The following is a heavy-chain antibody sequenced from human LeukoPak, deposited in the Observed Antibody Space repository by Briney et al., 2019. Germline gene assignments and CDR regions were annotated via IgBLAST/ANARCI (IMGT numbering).Heavy chain of an antibody. J-gene: IGHJ4*02. CDR3: AKDGDVLRYLVVFDY. Sequence: GGSLRLSCATSGFTFNSYGMNWVRQAPGKGLEWVAFVRSDGGSEYYADSVKGRFSISRDNSKRTVDLQMNSLRLEDTAVYYCAKDGDVLRYLVVFDYWGQGTLVTVSS. V-gene: IGHV3-30*02. CDR2: VRSDGGSE. D-gene: IGHD3-9*01. CDR1: GFTFNSYG.